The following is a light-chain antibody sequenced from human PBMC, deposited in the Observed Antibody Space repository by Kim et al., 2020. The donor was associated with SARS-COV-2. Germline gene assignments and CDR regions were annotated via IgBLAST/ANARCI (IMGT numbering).Light chain of an antibody. V-gene: IGKV3-11*01. J-gene: IGKJ4*01. Sequence: LFPGERSTLSCRASQNIQFYVAWYQQRPGQAPRLLIYDSSRRPSGIPARFSGSGSGTDFTLTIDSLGPEDFAVYYCQHRGDWPSLTFGGGTKLEI. CDR1: QNIQFY. CDR2: DSS. CDR3: QHRGDWPSLT.